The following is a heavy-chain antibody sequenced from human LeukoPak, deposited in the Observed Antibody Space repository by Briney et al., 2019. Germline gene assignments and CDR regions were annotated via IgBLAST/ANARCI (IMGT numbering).Heavy chain of an antibody. Sequence: GGSLRLSCAASGFTFSIYAMSWVRQAPGKGLEWVSVISGSGGSTYYADSVKGRFTISRDNSKNTLFLQMNSLRAEDTAVYYCAKVLRNYYDSSGFPTPSPLDYWGQGTLVTVSS. CDR3: AKVLRNYYDSSGFPTPSPLDY. J-gene: IGHJ4*02. CDR2: ISGSGGST. CDR1: GFTFSIYA. V-gene: IGHV3-23*01. D-gene: IGHD3-22*01.